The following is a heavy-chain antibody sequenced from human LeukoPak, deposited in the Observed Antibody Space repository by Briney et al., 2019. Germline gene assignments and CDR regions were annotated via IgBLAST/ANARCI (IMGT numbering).Heavy chain of an antibody. CDR2: IYYSGST. Sequence: SETLSLTCTVSGGSISSSSYYWGRIRQPPGKGLEWIGSIYYSGSTYYNPSLKSRVTISVDTSKSQFSLRLTSVTAADTAVYYCARHVRFLEWLSSYYFDYWGQGTLVTVSS. V-gene: IGHV4-39*01. D-gene: IGHD3-3*01. CDR1: GGSISSSSYY. CDR3: ARHVRFLEWLSSYYFDY. J-gene: IGHJ4*02.